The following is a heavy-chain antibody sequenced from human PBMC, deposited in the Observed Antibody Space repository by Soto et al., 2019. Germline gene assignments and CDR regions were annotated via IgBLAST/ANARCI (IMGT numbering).Heavy chain of an antibody. CDR3: AREWEQWPLLDY. Sequence: GASVKVSCQASGYTLTSYYMHWVRQAPGQGLEWMGIINPSGGSTSYAQKFQGRVTMTRDTSTSTVYMELSSLRSEDTAVYYCAREWEQWPLLDYWGQGTLVNVSS. D-gene: IGHD6-19*01. CDR1: GYTLTSYY. V-gene: IGHV1-46*01. J-gene: IGHJ4*02. CDR2: INPSGGST.